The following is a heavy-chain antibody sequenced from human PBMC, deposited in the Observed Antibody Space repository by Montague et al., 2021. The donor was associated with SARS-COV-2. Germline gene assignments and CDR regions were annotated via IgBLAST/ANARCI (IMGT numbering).Heavy chain of an antibody. CDR3: ARLLPDGTVVATDIPFDS. J-gene: IGHJ4*02. CDR1: CRAIKRRVDN. D-gene: IGHD2-21*02. CDR2: SHYIGNT. V-gene: IGHV4-39*01. Sequence: SETLSLTCNISCRAIKRRVDNGDLCRQAPGKGRMLIWGSHYIGNTYYNPSLESRVTISVDTSENQFSLKLRSVIAADTAVHYCARLLPDGTVVATDIPFDSWGQGTLVTVSS.